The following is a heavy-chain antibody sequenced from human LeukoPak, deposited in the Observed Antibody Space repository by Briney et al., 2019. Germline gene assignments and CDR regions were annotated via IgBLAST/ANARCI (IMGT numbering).Heavy chain of an antibody. V-gene: IGHV3-53*01. CDR3: ARDHRIGGS. J-gene: IGHJ4*02. CDR2: IYSDGST. Sequence: GGSLRLSCAASGFTISSNYMTWVRQAPGRGLQWVSVIYSDGSTFYADSVKGRFTISRDSSKNTLYLQMNSLRAKDTAVYYCARDHRIGGSWGQGTLVTVSS. D-gene: IGHD3-16*01. CDR1: GFTISSNY.